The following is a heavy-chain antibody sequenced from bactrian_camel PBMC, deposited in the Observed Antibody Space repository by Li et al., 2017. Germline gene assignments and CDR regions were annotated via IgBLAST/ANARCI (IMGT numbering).Heavy chain of an antibody. CDR3: VKFWSWVPYNY. Sequence: HVQLVESGGDSVQAGGSLTLSCAASGYTHSRGCIVWFRQAPGKEREGVAAIYTGSDYTYYDVSVKGRFTISRDNAKNTLYLQLNSLETEDTAMYYCVKFWSWVPYNYWGQGTQV. CDR2: IYTGSDYT. D-gene: IGHD5*01. CDR1: GYTHSRGC. J-gene: IGHJ4*01. V-gene: IGHV3S1*01.